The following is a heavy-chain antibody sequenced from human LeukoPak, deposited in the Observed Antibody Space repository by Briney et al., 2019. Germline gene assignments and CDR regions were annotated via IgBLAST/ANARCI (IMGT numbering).Heavy chain of an antibody. J-gene: IGHJ4*02. Sequence: PSETLSLTCAVYGGSFSGYYWIWIRQPPGKGLEWIGEINRSGSTTYNPSLKSRVTISLDTSENQFSLKLSSVTAADTAVYYCASSLVRADMVTGIDYWGQGTLVTVSS. CDR1: GGSFSGYY. D-gene: IGHD5-18*01. CDR2: INRSGST. V-gene: IGHV4-34*01. CDR3: ASSLVRADMVTGIDY.